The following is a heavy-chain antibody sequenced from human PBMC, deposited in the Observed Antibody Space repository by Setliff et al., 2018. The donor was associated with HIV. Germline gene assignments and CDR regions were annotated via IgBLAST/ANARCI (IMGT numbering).Heavy chain of an antibody. D-gene: IGHD3-22*01. CDR1: GGSISSHY. CDR2: IYYIGST. V-gene: IGHV4-59*11. CDR3: ARGKLDNYAGRTYLGAFDI. Sequence: TSETLSLTCTVSGGSISSHYWSWIRQPPGKGLEYIGYIYYIGSTNYNPSLKSRVTISVDTFKDQFSLNLTSVTTADTAVYYCARGKLDNYAGRTYLGAFDIWGQGTMVTVSS. J-gene: IGHJ3*02.